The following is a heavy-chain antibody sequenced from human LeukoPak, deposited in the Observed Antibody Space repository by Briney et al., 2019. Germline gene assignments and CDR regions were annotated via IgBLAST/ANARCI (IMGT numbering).Heavy chain of an antibody. D-gene: IGHD3-9*01. Sequence: GGSLRLSCAASGFSFSSYAMNWVRQAPGKGLEWVTAIGGSGGTTYYADSVKGRFTISRDNSKNTLYLQMNSLGAEDTAVYYCAKDDIDDILTGYYRGYWGQGTLVTVSS. CDR1: GFSFSSYA. V-gene: IGHV3-23*01. J-gene: IGHJ4*02. CDR3: AKDDIDDILTGYYRGY. CDR2: IGGSGGTT.